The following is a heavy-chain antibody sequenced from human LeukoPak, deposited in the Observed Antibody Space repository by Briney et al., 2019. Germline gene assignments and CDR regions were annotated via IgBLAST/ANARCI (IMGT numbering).Heavy chain of an antibody. V-gene: IGHV4-34*01. CDR2: INHSGST. Sequence: NPSETLSLTCAVYGGSFSGYYWSWIRQPPGKGLEWIGEINHSGSTNYNPSLKSRVTISVDTSKNQFSLKLSSVTAADTAVYYCARLRGAKFDPWGQGTLVTVSS. CDR3: ARLRGAKFDP. CDR1: GGSFSGYY. J-gene: IGHJ5*02. D-gene: IGHD4-17*01.